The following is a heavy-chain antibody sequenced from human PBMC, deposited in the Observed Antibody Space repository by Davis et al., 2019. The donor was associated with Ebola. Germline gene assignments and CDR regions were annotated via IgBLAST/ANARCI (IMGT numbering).Heavy chain of an antibody. V-gene: IGHV4-34*01. D-gene: IGHD7-27*01. CDR2: INHSGST. CDR3: ARLSWGLSY. Sequence: PSETLSLTCAVYGGSFSGYYWSWIRQPPGKGLEWIGEINHSGSTNYNPSLKSRVTISVDTSKNQFSLKLSSVTAADTAVYYCARLSWGLSYWGQGTLVTVSS. J-gene: IGHJ4*02. CDR1: GGSFSGYY.